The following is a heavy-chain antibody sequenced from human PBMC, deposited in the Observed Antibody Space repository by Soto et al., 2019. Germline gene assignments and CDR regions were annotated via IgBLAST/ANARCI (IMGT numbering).Heavy chain of an antibody. J-gene: IGHJ3*02. CDR2: ISYDGSNK. Sequence: GGSLRLSCAASGFTFSSYGMHWVRQAPGKGLEWVAVISYDGSNKYYADSVKGRFTISRDNSKNTLYLQMNSLRAEDTAVYYCAQVDSADGSYCWNSAFDNWGQGTMVTVSS. D-gene: IGHD1-26*01. V-gene: IGHV3-30*18. CDR1: GFTFSSYG. CDR3: AQVDSADGSYCWNSAFDN.